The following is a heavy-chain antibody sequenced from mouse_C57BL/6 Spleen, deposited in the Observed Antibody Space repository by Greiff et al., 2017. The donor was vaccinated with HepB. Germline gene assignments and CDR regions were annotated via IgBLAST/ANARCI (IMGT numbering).Heavy chain of an antibody. CDR3: ARRNVYDALEGFAY. D-gene: IGHD2-3*01. J-gene: IGHJ3*01. V-gene: IGHV1-26*01. Sequence: EVQLQQSGPELVKPGASVKISCKASGYTFTDYYMNWVKQSHGKSLEWIGDINPNNGGTSYNQKFKGKATLTVDKSSSTAYMELRSLTSEDSAVYYCARRNVYDALEGFAYWGQGTLVTVSA. CDR1: GYTFTDYY. CDR2: INPNNGGT.